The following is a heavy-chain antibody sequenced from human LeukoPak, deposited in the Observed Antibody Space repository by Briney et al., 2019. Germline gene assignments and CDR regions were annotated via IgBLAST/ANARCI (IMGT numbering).Heavy chain of an antibody. CDR2: ISYSGNT. J-gene: IGHJ4*02. CDR1: GGSISNYY. Sequence: SETLSHTCTVSGGSISNYYWSWIRQPPGKELEWIGYISYSGNTDSNPSLKSRVTISVDTSKNQFSLKLSSVTAADTAMYYCARLKRGAAGTLDYWGQGTLVTVSS. V-gene: IGHV4-59*08. D-gene: IGHD6-13*01. CDR3: ARLKRGAAGTLDY.